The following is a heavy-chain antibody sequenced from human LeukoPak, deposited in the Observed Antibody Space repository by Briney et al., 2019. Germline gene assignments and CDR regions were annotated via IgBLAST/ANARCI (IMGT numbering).Heavy chain of an antibody. CDR2: ISAHNGNT. J-gene: IGHJ4*02. V-gene: IGHV1-18*01. Sequence: ASVTVSFTSSVYTFTIYGISWVRQAPGQGLEWMGWISAHNGNTNYAQNLRGRVTMTTETSTSTAYMELRSLRSDDTAVYYCARSGSSSDSASDYWGQGTLVTVSS. D-gene: IGHD6-6*01. CDR3: ARSGSSSDSASDY. CDR1: VYTFTIYG.